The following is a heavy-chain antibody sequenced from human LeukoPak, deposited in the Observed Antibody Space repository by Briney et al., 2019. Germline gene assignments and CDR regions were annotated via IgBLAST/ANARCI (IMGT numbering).Heavy chain of an antibody. D-gene: IGHD3-10*01. CDR3: ARSSSGTYHY. Sequence: ASVKVSCKTSGYNFPSYTMHWLRQAPGQSPEWMGSINGDNGNTKYSEKFQDRVTFTRDTSASSACMELSSLRSEDTAVYYCARSSSGTYHYWGQGTLVTVSS. J-gene: IGHJ4*02. V-gene: IGHV1-3*01. CDR1: GYNFPSYT. CDR2: INGDNGNT.